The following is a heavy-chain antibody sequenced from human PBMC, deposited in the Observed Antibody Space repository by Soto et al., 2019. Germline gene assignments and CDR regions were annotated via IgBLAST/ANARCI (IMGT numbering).Heavy chain of an antibody. CDR2: ISYDGSNK. CDR3: EKVLERAHNWSY. CDR1: GFTFSNYG. Sequence: GGSLRLSCAASGFTFSNYGMHWVRQAPGKGLEWVAVISYDGSNKYYADSVKGRLPISRKNSKNTFFLKMNSRRFEDPAVYYCEKVLERAHNWSYGGQGTRVTVPS. D-gene: IGHD1-1*01. J-gene: IGHJ4*02. V-gene: IGHV3-30*18.